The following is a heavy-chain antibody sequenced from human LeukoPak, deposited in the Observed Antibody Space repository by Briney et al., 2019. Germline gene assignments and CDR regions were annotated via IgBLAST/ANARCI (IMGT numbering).Heavy chain of an antibody. CDR2: INPNIGGT. Sequence: ASVEVSCKASGYTFTSCFIHWVRQAPGQGLEWMGWINPNIGGTNYSQKFQGRVTMTRDTSISTAYMELTRLRSDDTAIYYCAREGAKGSGYNFDYWGQGTLVTVSS. CDR3: AREGAKGSGYNFDY. CDR1: GYTFTSCF. V-gene: IGHV1-2*02. J-gene: IGHJ4*02. D-gene: IGHD5-24*01.